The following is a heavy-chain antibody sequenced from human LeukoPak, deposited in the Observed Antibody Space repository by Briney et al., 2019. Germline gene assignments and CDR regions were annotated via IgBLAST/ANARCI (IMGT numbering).Heavy chain of an antibody. J-gene: IGHJ4*02. CDR2: IIPILGIA. Sequence: GAAVYVACKAYGGSFSSYGITWVWQAPGQELEWMGRIIPILGIANYAQKFQGRVTITADKSTSTASMELSSLRSEGTAVYYCARDGGLRLGELSLNYWGQGTLVTVSS. V-gene: IGHV1-69*04. D-gene: IGHD3-16*02. CDR1: GGSFSSYG. CDR3: ARDGGLRLGELSLNY.